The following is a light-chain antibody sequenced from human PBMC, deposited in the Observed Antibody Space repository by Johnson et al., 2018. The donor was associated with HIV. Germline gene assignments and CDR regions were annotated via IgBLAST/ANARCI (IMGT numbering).Light chain of an antibody. V-gene: IGLV1-51*01. Sequence: QSVLTQPPSVSAAPGQKVTISCSGSSSNIGNNYVSWYQQLPGTAPKLLIYDNNKRPSGIPDRFSGSKSDTSATLGISGLQTGDEADYYGGAWNSSRSVGLYVFGTGTKVTVL. CDR3: GAWNSSRSVGLYV. CDR1: SSNIGNNY. CDR2: DNN. J-gene: IGLJ1*01.